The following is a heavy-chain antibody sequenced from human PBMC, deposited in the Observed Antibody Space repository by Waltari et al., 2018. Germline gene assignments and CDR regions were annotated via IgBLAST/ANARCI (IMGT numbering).Heavy chain of an antibody. Sequence: QVQLVQSGAEVKKPGASVKVSCKVSGYTLTELSMHWVRQAPGKGLEWMGGFDPEDGETIYAQKFQGRVTMTEDTSTDTAYMELSSLRSEDTAVYYCATTRGYYDILTGYYAEWQFDYWGQGTLVTVSS. D-gene: IGHD3-9*01. V-gene: IGHV1-24*01. CDR1: GYTLTELS. J-gene: IGHJ4*02. CDR3: ATTRGYYDILTGYYAEWQFDY. CDR2: FDPEDGET.